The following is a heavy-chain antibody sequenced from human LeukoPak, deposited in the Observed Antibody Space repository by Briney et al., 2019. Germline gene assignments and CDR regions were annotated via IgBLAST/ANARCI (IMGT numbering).Heavy chain of an antibody. V-gene: IGHV3-74*01. CDR3: ARAGQYSTNNWFDP. CDR1: GFPFSSFW. D-gene: IGHD2-2*01. Sequence: GGSLRLSCAASGFPFSSFWMHWVRHAPGKGLVWVSRMNSDGSTTNYADSVKGRFTISRDNAKNTLYLQMNSLRGEDTAVYYCARAGQYSTNNWFDPWGQGTLVTVSS. J-gene: IGHJ5*02. CDR2: MNSDGSTT.